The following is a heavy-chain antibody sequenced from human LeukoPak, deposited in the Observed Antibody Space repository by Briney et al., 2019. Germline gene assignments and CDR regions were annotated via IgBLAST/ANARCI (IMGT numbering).Heavy chain of an antibody. D-gene: IGHD4-23*01. V-gene: IGHV4-31*11. CDR1: GGSILSGNYY. CDR3: ARDHGGNSAFDY. Sequence: PSETLSLTCTVSGGSILSGNYYWNWIRQHPGKGLEWIGYIYYRGSTQYSGSTQYNPSLKSRVTISVDTSKNQFSLKLSSVTAADTAVYYCARDHGGNSAFDYWGQGTLVTVSS. J-gene: IGHJ4*02. CDR2: IYYRGSTQYSGST.